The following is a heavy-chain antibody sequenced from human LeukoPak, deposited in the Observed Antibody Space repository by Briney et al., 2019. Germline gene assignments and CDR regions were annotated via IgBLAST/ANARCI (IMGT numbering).Heavy chain of an antibody. D-gene: IGHD3-22*01. CDR3: ARLGGYYGSSGYYLHY. Sequence: GASVKVSCKASGYTFTAYFMHWVRQAPGQGLEWMGWINPNSGGTSYAQKFQGRVTMTRDTSISTAYMELSRLRSDDTAVYYCARLGGYYGSSGYYLHYWGQGTLVTVSS. CDR1: GYTFTAYF. CDR2: INPNSGGT. J-gene: IGHJ4*02. V-gene: IGHV1-2*02.